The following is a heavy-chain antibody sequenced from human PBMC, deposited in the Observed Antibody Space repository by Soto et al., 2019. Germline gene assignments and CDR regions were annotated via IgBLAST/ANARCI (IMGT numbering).Heavy chain of an antibody. CDR1: GFTFSSYS. Sequence: PGVSLSLSCAASGFTFSSYSMNWVRQAPGKGLEWVSYISSSSSTIYYAASVKGRFTISRDNSKNTLYLQMNSLRAEDTAVYYCAKDLSKGSTSSRSFDSWGQGTLVTVSS. J-gene: IGHJ4*02. D-gene: IGHD2-2*01. CDR2: ISSSSSTI. CDR3: AKDLSKGSTSSRSFDS. V-gene: IGHV3-48*01.